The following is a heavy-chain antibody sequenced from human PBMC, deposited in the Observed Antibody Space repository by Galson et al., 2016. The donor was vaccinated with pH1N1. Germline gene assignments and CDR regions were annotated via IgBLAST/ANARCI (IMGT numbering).Heavy chain of an antibody. CDR3: ARGPPFGY. CDR2: IKQDGSEK. CDR1: GFTFSSYW. V-gene: IGHV3-7*03. J-gene: IGHJ4*02. Sequence: LRLSCAASGFTFSSYWMTWVRQAPGKGLERVANIKQDGSEKYYVDSVKGRFTISRDNAKNSVYLQMNSLRAEDTAVYYCARGPPFGYWAQGTLVTVSS.